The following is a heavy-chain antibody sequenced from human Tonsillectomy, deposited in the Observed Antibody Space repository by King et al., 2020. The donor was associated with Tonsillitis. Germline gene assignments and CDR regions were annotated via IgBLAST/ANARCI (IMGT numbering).Heavy chain of an antibody. CDR1: GFTFSSFA. CDR2: ISGSGSST. Sequence: VQLVESGGGLVEPGGSLRLSCAASGFTFSSFAMSWVRQAPGKGLEWVSRISGSGSSTYYADSVKGRFSISRDNSKNTLHLQMNSLRAEDTAVYYCAKTPSDKYNSGWYWGFGWGQGTLVTVSS. D-gene: IGHD6-19*01. V-gene: IGHV3-23*04. CDR3: AKTPSDKYNSGWYWGFG. J-gene: IGHJ4*02.